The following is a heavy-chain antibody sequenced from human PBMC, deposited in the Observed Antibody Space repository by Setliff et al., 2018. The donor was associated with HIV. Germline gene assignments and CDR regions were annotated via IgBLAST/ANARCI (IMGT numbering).Heavy chain of an antibody. V-gene: IGHV3-30-3*01. Sequence: PGGSLRLSCAASGFTSSNYAMHWVRQAPGKGLEWVAVMSTGGDIKIYADSVKGRFTISRDNSKNTLFLQMNSLRPEDTATYYCVRDPIEGYPDYFDYWGQGTLVTVSS. CDR3: VRDPIEGYPDYFDY. CDR2: MSTGGDIK. D-gene: IGHD1-26*01. J-gene: IGHJ4*02. CDR1: GFTSSNYA.